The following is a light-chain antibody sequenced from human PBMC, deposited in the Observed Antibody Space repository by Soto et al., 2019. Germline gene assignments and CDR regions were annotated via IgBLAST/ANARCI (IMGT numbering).Light chain of an antibody. CDR1: SSDVCGYNY. CDR2: DVS. V-gene: IGLV2-14*01. CDR3: SSYTSSTVV. J-gene: IGLJ2*01. Sequence: QSALTQPASVSGSPGQSITISCTGTSSDVCGYNYVSWYQQHPGKAPKLMIYDVSNRPSGVSNRFSGSKSGNTASLTISGLQADDEADYYCSSYTSSTVVFGGGTKLTVL.